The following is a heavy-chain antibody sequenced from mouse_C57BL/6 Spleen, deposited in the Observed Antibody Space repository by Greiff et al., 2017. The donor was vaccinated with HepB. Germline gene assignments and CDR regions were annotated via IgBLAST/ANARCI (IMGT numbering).Heavy chain of an antibody. V-gene: IGHV5-4*01. CDR3: ARDHHYYGSRERYFDV. CDR2: ISDGGSYT. CDR1: GFTFSSYA. Sequence: EVKVVESGGGLVKPGGSLKLSCAASGFTFSSYAMSWVRQTPEKRLEWVATISDGGSYTYYPDNVKGRFTISRDNAKNNLYLQMSHLKSEDTAMYYCARDHHYYGSRERYFDVWGTGTTVTVSS. D-gene: IGHD1-1*01. J-gene: IGHJ1*03.